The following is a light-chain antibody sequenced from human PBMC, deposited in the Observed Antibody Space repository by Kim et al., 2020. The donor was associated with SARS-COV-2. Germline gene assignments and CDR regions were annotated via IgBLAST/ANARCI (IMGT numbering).Light chain of an antibody. CDR3: QQYGSPPDT. J-gene: IGKJ2*01. V-gene: IGKV3-20*01. Sequence: LSPGERATLSCRASQSVTSNYLAWFQQKPGQAPRLLIYAASSRATGIPDRFSGGGSGTDFTLTISRLEPEDFVVYYCQQYGSPPDTFGQGTKLEI. CDR2: AAS. CDR1: QSVTSNY.